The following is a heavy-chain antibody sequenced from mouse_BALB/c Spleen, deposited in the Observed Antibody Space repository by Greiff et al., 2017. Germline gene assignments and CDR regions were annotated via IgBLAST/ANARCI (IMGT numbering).Heavy chain of an antibody. Sequence: EVMLVESGGGLVKPGGSLKLSCAASGFTFSDYYMYWVRQTPEKRLEWVATISDGGSYTYYPDSVKGRFTISRDNAKNNLYLQMSSLKSEDTAMYYCARDKGYGSSYVANLAYWGQGTLVTVSA. CDR2: ISDGGSYT. V-gene: IGHV5-4*02. J-gene: IGHJ3*01. CDR1: GFTFSDYY. D-gene: IGHD1-1*01. CDR3: ARDKGYGSSYVANLAY.